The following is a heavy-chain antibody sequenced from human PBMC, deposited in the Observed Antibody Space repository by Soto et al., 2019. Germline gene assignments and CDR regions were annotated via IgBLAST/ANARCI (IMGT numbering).Heavy chain of an antibody. CDR3: ARGLGTGTTPDY. V-gene: IGHV4-59*01. CDR2: IYYSGST. CDR1: GGSIISYY. J-gene: IGHJ4*02. Sequence: QVQLQESGPGLVKPSETLSLTCTVSGGSIISYYWIWIRQPPGKGLEWIGYIYYSGSTNYNPSLKSRVTISVDTSKNQFSLKLSSVTAADTAVYYCARGLGTGTTPDYWGRGTLVTVSS. D-gene: IGHD1-1*01.